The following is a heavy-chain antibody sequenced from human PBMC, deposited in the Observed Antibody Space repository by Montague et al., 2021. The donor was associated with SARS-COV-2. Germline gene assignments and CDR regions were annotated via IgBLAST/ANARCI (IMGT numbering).Heavy chain of an antibody. V-gene: IGHV6-1*01. Sequence: CAISGDSVASNTATCNSIRQSPSRDPEWLGRTYYRSKRYYDYAVSVKSRMTTSPDTSKNQFSLQLSSVTPEDRAVYYCARDPRYSLSWSFDYWGQGTLVTVSS. J-gene: IGHJ4*02. CDR1: GDSVASNTAT. D-gene: IGHD6-13*01. CDR3: ARDPRYSLSWSFDY. CDR2: TYYRSKRYY.